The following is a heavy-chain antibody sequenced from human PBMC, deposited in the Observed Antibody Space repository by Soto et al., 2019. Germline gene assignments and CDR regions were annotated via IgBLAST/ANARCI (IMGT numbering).Heavy chain of an antibody. V-gene: IGHV3-21*01. D-gene: IGHD3-16*01. CDR1: GFTFNTHS. Sequence: GSLRLSCAASGFTFNTHSMNWVRQAPGKGLEWVSSISRSSTYIYYAESVRGRFTISRDNAKNSLYLQMNSLRAEDTAVYYCARAPYVMGLGGYYYMDVWGKGITVTVSS. CDR2: ISRSSTYI. CDR3: ARAPYVMGLGGYYYMDV. J-gene: IGHJ6*03.